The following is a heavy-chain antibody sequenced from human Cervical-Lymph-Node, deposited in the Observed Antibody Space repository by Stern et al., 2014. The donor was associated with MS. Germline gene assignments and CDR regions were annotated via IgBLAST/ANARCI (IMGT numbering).Heavy chain of an antibody. J-gene: IGHJ4*02. Sequence: QITLKESGPTLVKPTQTLTLTCTFSGFSLSTSGVGVAWIRQPPGKALEWLALIYWDDDKRYNPSVLTRLTITKDTSKNTVAVRMTNMAPVDTATYYGARPSYNSGWHGADYGGQGTLVTVSS. CDR1: GFSLSTSGVG. V-gene: IGHV2-5*02. CDR3: ARPSYNSGWHGADY. CDR2: IYWDDDK. D-gene: IGHD6-19*01.